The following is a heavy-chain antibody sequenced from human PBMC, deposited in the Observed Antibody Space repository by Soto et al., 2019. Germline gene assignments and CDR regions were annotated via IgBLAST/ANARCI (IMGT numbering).Heavy chain of an antibody. D-gene: IGHD3-3*01. CDR1: GFTFSSYA. V-gene: IGHV3-23*01. CDR3: AKDQGYDFWSGYLDSGWFDP. CDR2: ISGSGGST. J-gene: IGHJ5*02. Sequence: GGSLRLSCAASGFTFSSYAMSWVRQAPGKGLEWVSAISGSGGSTYYADSVKGRFTISRDNSKNTLYLQMNSLRAEDTAVYYCAKDQGYDFWSGYLDSGWFDPWGQGTLVTVSS.